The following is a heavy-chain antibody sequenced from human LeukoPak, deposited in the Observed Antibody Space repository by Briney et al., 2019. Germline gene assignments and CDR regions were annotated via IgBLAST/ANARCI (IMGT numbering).Heavy chain of an antibody. Sequence: GGSLSLSCAASGFTFCDYAKSWVRQAPGKGLEGFSAISGSGGSTYYADSVKGRFTISRDNSKNTLYLQMNSLRAEDTAVYYCAKSHFGSSWPYNWFDPWGQGTLVTVSS. CDR1: GFTFCDYA. J-gene: IGHJ5*02. CDR3: AKSHFGSSWPYNWFDP. V-gene: IGHV3-23*01. D-gene: IGHD6-13*01. CDR2: ISGSGGST.